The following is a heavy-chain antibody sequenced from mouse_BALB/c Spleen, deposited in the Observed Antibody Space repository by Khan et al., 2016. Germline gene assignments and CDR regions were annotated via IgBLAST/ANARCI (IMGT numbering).Heavy chain of an antibody. V-gene: IGHV1-9*01. J-gene: IGHJ2*01. CDR2: ILPGSGST. Sequence: QVQLQQSGAELMKPGASVKISCKATGYTFGSSGIEWVKQRPGHGLEWIGEILPGSGSTNYNEKFRGKATFTADTSSNTAYMQLSSLTSEDSAVHYCARTDRRGYFDYWGQGTTLTVSS. CDR3: ARTDRRGYFDY. CDR1: GYTFGSSG.